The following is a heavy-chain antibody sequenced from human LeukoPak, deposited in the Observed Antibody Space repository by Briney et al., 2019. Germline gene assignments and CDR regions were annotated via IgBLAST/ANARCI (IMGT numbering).Heavy chain of an antibody. J-gene: IGHJ4*02. CDR3: ATEKILRYFDWLPIDYFDY. D-gene: IGHD3-9*01. CDR1: GGTFSSYA. CDR2: INPNSGGT. V-gene: IGHV1-2*02. Sequence: ASAKVSCKASGGTFSSYAISWVRQAPGQGLEWMGWINPNSGGTNYAQKFQGRVTMTRDTSISTAYMELSRLRSDDTAVYYCATEKILRYFDWLPIDYFDYWGQGTLVTVSS.